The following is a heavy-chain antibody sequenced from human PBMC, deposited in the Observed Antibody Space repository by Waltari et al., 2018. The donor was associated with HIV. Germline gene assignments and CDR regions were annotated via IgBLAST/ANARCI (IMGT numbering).Heavy chain of an antibody. J-gene: IGHJ5*02. V-gene: IGHV3-9*01. CDR3: AKDRSGNYYNPWFDP. D-gene: IGHD3-10*01. CDR1: GFTFDDYA. CDR2: MSWNGVGI. Sequence: EVQLVESGGGLVQPGRSLRLSCAASGFTFDDYAMHWLRQVPGKGLEGVSGMSWNGVGIGYADSVKGRCTISRENAKNSLYLQMNSLRAEDTAMYYCAKDRSGNYYNPWFDPWGQGTLVTVSS.